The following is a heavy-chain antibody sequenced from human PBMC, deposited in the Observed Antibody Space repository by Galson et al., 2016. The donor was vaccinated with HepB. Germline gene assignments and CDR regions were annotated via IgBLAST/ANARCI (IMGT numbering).Heavy chain of an antibody. D-gene: IGHD1-14*01. CDR1: GASFSGSY. V-gene: IGHV4-34*01. J-gene: IGHJ6*02. CDR3: ARHHRTSWSFLYGLDL. Sequence: SETLSLTCAVYGASFSGSYWSWIRQSPGKGLEWIGEINHVGSTNYNPSLKSRVTLSVDTSKNQFSLYLRSVAAADTAVYFCARHHRTSWSFLYGLDLWGQGTTVTVSS. CDR2: INHVGST.